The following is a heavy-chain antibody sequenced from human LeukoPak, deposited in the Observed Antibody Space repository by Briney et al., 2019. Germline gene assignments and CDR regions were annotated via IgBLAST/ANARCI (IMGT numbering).Heavy chain of an antibody. V-gene: IGHV3-74*01. Sequence: GSLRLSCAASGFTFSSYWMHWVRQVPRKGLVWVSRINNDGSTTSYADSVKGRFTISRDNAKNTLYLQMNSLRAEDTGVYYCTIDLTGPFDDWGQGTLVTVSS. D-gene: IGHD3-9*01. CDR3: TIDLTGPFDD. CDR2: INNDGSTT. J-gene: IGHJ4*02. CDR1: GFTFSSYW.